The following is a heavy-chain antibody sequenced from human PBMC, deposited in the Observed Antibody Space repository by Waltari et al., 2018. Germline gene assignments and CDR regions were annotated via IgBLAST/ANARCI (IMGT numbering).Heavy chain of an antibody. J-gene: IGHJ3*02. V-gene: IGHV4-59*10. CDR3: ARDRPGYDYVWGSYRHDAFDI. CDR1: GGSISSYY. CDR2: IYTSGST. Sequence: QVQLQQWGAGLLKPSETLSLTCTVSGGSISSYYWSWIRQPAGTGLEWIGRIYTSGSTNYNPSLKSRVTMSVDTSKNQFSLKLSSVTAADTAVYYCARDRPGYDYVWGSYRHDAFDIWGQGTMVTVSS. D-gene: IGHD3-16*02.